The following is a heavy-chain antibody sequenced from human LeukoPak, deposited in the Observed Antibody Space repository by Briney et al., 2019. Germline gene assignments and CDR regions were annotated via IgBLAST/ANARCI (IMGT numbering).Heavy chain of an antibody. CDR2: ISAYNGNT. CDR1: GYTFTNYG. V-gene: IGHV1-18*01. Sequence: ASVKVSCKASGYTFTNYGISWLRQVPGQGLEWMGWISAYNGNTNYAQKLQGRVTMTTDTSTSTAYMELRSLRSDDTAVYYCARETTALGYYYDSSGHCRKPFDYWGQGTLVTVSS. CDR3: ARETTALGYYYDSSGHCRKPFDY. J-gene: IGHJ4*02. D-gene: IGHD3-22*01.